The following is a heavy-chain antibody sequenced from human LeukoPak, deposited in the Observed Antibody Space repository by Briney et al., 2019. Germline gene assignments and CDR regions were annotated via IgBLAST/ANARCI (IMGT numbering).Heavy chain of an antibody. D-gene: IGHD3-10*01. Sequence: GGSLRLSCAASGFTFDDYAMHWVRQAPGKGLEWVSGISWNSDSIGYADSVKGRFTTSRDNSKNTLYLQMNSLRAEDTAVYYCARDYYGSGAQMDWGQGTLVTVSS. CDR2: ISWNSDSI. V-gene: IGHV3-9*01. J-gene: IGHJ4*02. CDR3: ARDYYGSGAQMD. CDR1: GFTFDDYA.